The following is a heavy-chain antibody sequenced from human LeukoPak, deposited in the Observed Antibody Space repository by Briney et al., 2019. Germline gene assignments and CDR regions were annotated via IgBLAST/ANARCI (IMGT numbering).Heavy chain of an antibody. J-gene: IGHJ5*02. CDR3: ARHGASSNWFDP. D-gene: IGHD1-26*01. CDR2: IYYSGST. CDR1: GGSISSSSYY. Sequence: PSETLSLTCTVSGGSISSSSYYWGWIRQPPGKGLEWIGSIYYSGSTYYNPSLKSRVTISVDPSKNQFSLKLTSVTAADTAVYYCARHGASSNWFDPWGQGTLVTVSS. V-gene: IGHV4-39*01.